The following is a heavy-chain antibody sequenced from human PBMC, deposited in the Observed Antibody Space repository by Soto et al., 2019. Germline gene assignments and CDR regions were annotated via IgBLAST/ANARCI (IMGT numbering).Heavy chain of an antibody. V-gene: IGHV3-23*01. CDR3: AKVYGDYYHAFPM. D-gene: IGHD4-17*01. CDR2: IISTGGTT. CDR1: GFTFSRYA. J-gene: IGHJ3*02. Sequence: EEQLLESGGGLVQPGGSLRLSCAASGFTFSRYAMTWVRQAAGQGLEWVSTIISTGGTTYYADSVKGRFTISRDNSKNTLYLQMNSLSAEDTAVYYCAKVYGDYYHAFPMWGQGTMVTVSS.